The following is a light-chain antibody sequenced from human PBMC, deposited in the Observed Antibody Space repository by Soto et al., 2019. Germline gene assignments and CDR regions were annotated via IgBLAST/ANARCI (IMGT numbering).Light chain of an antibody. CDR1: QTISSSF. V-gene: IGKV3-20*01. CDR3: HQFGSSPLDT. CDR2: RAS. J-gene: IGKJ3*01. Sequence: EIVLTQSPGTLSLSPGERATLSCRASQTISSSFLAWYQQKPGQAPRLLIYRASRRAPGIPDRFSGSGSWTDFPLTSSRLEPEDFAVYYCHQFGSSPLDTFGPGTKVEIK.